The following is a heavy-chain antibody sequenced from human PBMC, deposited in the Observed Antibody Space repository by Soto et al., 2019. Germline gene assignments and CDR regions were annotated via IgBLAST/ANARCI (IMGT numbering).Heavy chain of an antibody. Sequence: SVKVSGKASGGTFSSYAISWVRQAPGQGLEWMGGIIPIFGTANYAQKFQGRVTITADESTSTAYMELSSLRSEDTAVYYCARGRRFLEWLLSYGMDVWGQGTTVTVSS. CDR3: ARGRRFLEWLLSYGMDV. CDR1: GGTFSSYA. J-gene: IGHJ6*02. CDR2: IIPIFGTA. V-gene: IGHV1-69*13. D-gene: IGHD3-3*01.